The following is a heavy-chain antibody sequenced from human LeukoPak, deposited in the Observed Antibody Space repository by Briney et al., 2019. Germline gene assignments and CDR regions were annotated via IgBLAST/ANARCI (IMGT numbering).Heavy chain of an antibody. CDR3: AREPPNDFWSGYYFFDY. Sequence: SGALSLTRTVSRGSIISYYWSWIRQPAGKGLERIGRIYTGGSTNYNRSPKCRVTMSVDTSKNQFSLKLSSVTAADTAVYYCAREPPNDFWSGYYFFDYWGQGTLVTVSS. V-gene: IGHV4-4*07. CDR2: IYTGGST. CDR1: RGSIISYY. J-gene: IGHJ4*02. D-gene: IGHD3-3*01.